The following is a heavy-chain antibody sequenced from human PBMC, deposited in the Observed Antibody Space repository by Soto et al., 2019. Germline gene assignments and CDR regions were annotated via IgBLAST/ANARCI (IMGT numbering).Heavy chain of an antibody. CDR3: GRVVEGATRHTDPDS. CDR2: VYHNGGA. CDR1: GVSIHNSHSF. Sequence: SEILSLTCTVSGVSIHNSHSFWAWIRQPPGKGLQFIASVYHNGGAHYNSSLKSRVTISVDTANNQVSLRMRPLTAADTAFYYCGRVVEGATRHTDPDSWGQGILVTVSS. D-gene: IGHD2-21*01. J-gene: IGHJ5*01. V-gene: IGHV4-39*01.